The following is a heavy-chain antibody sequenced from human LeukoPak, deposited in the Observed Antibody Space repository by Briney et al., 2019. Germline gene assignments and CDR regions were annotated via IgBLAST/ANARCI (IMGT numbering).Heavy chain of an antibody. CDR2: ISSSGSYI. D-gene: IGHD3-10*01. V-gene: IGHV3-21*01. CDR1: GFTFCLYT. J-gene: IGHJ1*01. CDR3: ASVSGSYLDFQH. Sequence: GGSLSLSCAASGFTFCLYTMNWVRQAPGKGLEWVSSISSSGSYIYYADSVKGRFTISRDNAKNSLYLQMNSLRAEDTAVYYCASVSGSYLDFQHWGQGTLVTVSS.